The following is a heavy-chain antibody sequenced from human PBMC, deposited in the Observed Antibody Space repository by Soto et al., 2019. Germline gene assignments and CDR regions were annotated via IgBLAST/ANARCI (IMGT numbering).Heavy chain of an antibody. D-gene: IGHD1-20*01. J-gene: IGHJ6*02. CDR2: IYYTGSA. CDR3: ARVSYNWNSGYGMDV. Sequence: PSETLSLTCTVSGDSVSSAYYYWSWMRQHPGKGLEWIGYIYYTGSADYNPSLESRVSISVDTCKNQFSLKVSSVTAADTAVYSCARVSYNWNSGYGMDVWGQGTTVPVSS. CDR1: GDSVSSAYYY. V-gene: IGHV4-31*03.